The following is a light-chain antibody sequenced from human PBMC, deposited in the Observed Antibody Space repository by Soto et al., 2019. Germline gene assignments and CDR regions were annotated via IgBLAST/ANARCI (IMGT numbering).Light chain of an antibody. CDR1: SSNIGTGYN. V-gene: IGLV1-40*01. CDR3: QSYDSSLRGSV. CDR2: GNS. Sequence: QSVLTQPPSVSGAPGQRVTISCSESSSNIGTGYNVHWYQQLPGTAPKLLIHGNSNRPSGVPDRFSGSKSGTSASLAITGLQAEDEADYYCQSYDSSLRGSVFGGGTKLTVL. J-gene: IGLJ2*01.